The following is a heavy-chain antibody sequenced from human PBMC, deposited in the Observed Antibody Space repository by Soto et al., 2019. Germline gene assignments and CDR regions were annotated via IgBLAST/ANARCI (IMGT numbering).Heavy chain of an antibody. CDR2: NSAYNGNT. D-gene: IGHD6-13*01. J-gene: IGHJ5*02. V-gene: IGHV1-18*01. CDR3: ARAPRSSWYAP. Sequence: ASVKVYCKASGYTFTTYGISWVRQVPGQGLEWMGWNSAYNGNTNYAQKLQDRVTMTTDTSTSTAYMELRSLRSDDTAVYYCARAPRSSWYAPWGQGTLVTVSS. CDR1: GYTFTTYG.